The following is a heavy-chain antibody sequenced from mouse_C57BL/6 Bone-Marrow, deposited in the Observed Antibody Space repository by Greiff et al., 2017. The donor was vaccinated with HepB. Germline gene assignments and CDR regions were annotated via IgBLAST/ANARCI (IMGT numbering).Heavy chain of an antibody. CDR2: IDPSDSYT. D-gene: IGHD2-2*01. CDR1: GYNFTSYW. V-gene: IGHV1-69*01. Sequence: QVQLKQPGAELVMPGASVKLSCKASGYNFTSYWMHWVKQRPGQGLEWIGEIDPSDSYTNYNQKFKGKSTLTVDKSSSTAYMQLSSLTSEDSAVYYCATLWLRNYWGQGTTLTVSS. J-gene: IGHJ2*01. CDR3: ATLWLRNY.